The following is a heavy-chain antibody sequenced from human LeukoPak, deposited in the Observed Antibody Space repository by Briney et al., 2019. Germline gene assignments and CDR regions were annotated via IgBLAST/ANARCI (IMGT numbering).Heavy chain of an antibody. CDR3: ATKRQFDWLSGLDY. J-gene: IGHJ4*02. CDR1: GYTLTELS. CDR2: FDPEDGET. D-gene: IGHD3-9*01. V-gene: IGHV1-24*01. Sequence: ASVKVSCKVSGYTLTELSMHWVRQAPGKGLEWMGGFDPEDGETTYAQKFQGRVTMTEDTSTDTAYMELSSLRSEDTAVYYCATKRQFDWLSGLDYWGQGTQVTVSS.